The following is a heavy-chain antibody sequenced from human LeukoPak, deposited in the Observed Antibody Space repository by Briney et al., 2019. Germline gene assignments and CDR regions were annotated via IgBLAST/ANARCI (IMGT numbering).Heavy chain of an antibody. J-gene: IGHJ4*02. CDR1: GGSISTYY. D-gene: IGHD2-2*01. CDR3: ARVPQYRSSTSCFLGYFDY. Sequence: SETLSLTCTVSGGSISTYYWSWIRQPPGKGLEWIGYIYYSGSTNYNPSLKSRVTISVDTSKNRFSLKLSSVTAADTAVYYCARVPQYRSSTSCFLGYFDYWGQGTLVTVSS. V-gene: IGHV4-59*01. CDR2: IYYSGST.